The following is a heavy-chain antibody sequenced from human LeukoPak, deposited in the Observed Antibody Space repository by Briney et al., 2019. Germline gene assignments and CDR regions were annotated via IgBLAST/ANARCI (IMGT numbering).Heavy chain of an antibody. CDR3: ARDQTAIMSYYYYYYMDV. Sequence: GGSLRLSCAASGFTFSSYWMSWVRQAPGKGVEGVANIKQDGSEKYSVDSVKGRFTISRDNAKNSLYLQMNSLRAEDTALYYCARDQTAIMSYYYYYYMDVWGKGTTVTVSS. J-gene: IGHJ6*03. V-gene: IGHV3-7*03. CDR2: IKQDGSEK. CDR1: GFTFSSYW. D-gene: IGHD2-21*02.